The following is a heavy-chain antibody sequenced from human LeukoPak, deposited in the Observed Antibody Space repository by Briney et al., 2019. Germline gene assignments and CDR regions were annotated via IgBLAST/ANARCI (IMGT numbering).Heavy chain of an antibody. D-gene: IGHD5-12*01. CDR3: TTDVWIRLGLLDY. V-gene: IGHV3-15*01. Sequence: PGGSLRLSCAASGFTFSSYAMSWVRQAPGKGLEWVAGIKSKTDGGTTDYAAPVKGRFTISRDDSKDTLYLQMNSLKTEDTAVYYCTTDVWIRLGLLDYWGQGTLVTVSS. CDR1: GFTFSSYA. J-gene: IGHJ4*02. CDR2: IKSKTDGGTT.